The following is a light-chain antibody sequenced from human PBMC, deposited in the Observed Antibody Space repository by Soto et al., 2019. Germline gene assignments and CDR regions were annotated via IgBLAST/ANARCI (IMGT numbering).Light chain of an antibody. CDR2: KAS. Sequence: DIQVTQSPSTLSASVGDRVTITCRASQTISSRLAWYQQKPGKAPKLLIYKASTLKSGVPSRFSGSGSGTEFTLTISSLQPDDFATYYCQQLYSFPLTFGGGTKVDIK. V-gene: IGKV1-5*03. CDR1: QTISSR. CDR3: QQLYSFPLT. J-gene: IGKJ4*01.